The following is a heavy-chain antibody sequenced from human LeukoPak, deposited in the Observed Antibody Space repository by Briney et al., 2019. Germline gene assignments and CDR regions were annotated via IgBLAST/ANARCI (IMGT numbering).Heavy chain of an antibody. CDR1: GFTFDDYG. J-gene: IGHJ6*02. CDR2: ISSSSSYI. V-gene: IGHV3-21*01. D-gene: IGHD3-22*01. CDR3: ARDADYYDSSGYRPYYYYYYGMDV. Sequence: PGGSLRLSCAASGFTFDDYGMSWVRQAPGKGLEWVSSISSSSSYIYYADSVKGRFTISRDNAKNSLYLQMNSLRAEDTAVYYCARDADYYDSSGYRPYYYYYYGMDVWGQGTTVTVSS.